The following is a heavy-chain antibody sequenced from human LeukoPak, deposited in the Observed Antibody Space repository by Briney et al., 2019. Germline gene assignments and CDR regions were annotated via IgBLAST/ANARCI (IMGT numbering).Heavy chain of an antibody. Sequence: PSETLSLTCTVSGGSISSYYWSWIRQPPGKRLEWIGYIYYSGSTNYNPSLKSRVTTSLDTSKNQFSLKLSSVTAADTAVYYCAREGYYDSSGYYQHDAFDIWGQGTMVTVSS. CDR2: IYYSGST. CDR1: GGSISSYY. V-gene: IGHV4-59*01. J-gene: IGHJ3*02. CDR3: AREGYYDSSGYYQHDAFDI. D-gene: IGHD3-22*01.